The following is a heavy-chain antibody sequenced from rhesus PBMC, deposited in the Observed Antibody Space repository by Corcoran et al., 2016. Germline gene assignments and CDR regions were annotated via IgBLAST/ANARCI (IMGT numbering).Heavy chain of an antibody. J-gene: IGHJ4*01. Sequence: QVQLQESGPGLVKPSQTLSLTCAISGDRVFNNSATWNWIRQSPSSGLAWLGRTYYRSQWYNDYAQSVQNRITINPDTSKNQFSLQLNSVTPEDMAVYYCARSYSSGWLFDYWGQGVLVTVSS. CDR3: ARSYSSGWLFDY. CDR1: GDRVFNNSAT. D-gene: IGHD6-31*01. V-gene: IGHV6-1*01. CDR2: TYYRSQWYN.